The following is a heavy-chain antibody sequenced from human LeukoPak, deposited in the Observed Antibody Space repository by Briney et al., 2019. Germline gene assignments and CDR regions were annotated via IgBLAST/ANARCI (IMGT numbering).Heavy chain of an antibody. V-gene: IGHV1-2*02. D-gene: IGHD2-2*01. CDR2: INPNSGGT. Sequence: ASVKVSCKASGYTFTGYYMHWVRQAPGQGLEWMGWINPNSGGTNYAQKFQGRVTMTRDTSISTAYMELSRLRSGDTAVYYCARVRVVVPAAMGWFDPWGQGTLVTVSS. CDR1: GYTFTGYY. J-gene: IGHJ5*02. CDR3: ARVRVVVPAAMGWFDP.